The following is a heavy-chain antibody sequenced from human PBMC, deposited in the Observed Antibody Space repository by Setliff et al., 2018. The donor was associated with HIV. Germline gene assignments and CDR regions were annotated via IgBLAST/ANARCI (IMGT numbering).Heavy chain of an antibody. V-gene: IGHV3-21*04. CDR3: ETPGWDCSVGSCYEGGGY. Sequence: GGSLRLSCAASEFTFSIYTMNWVRQAPGKGLEWVASISSSSSYIYYADSVKGRFTISRDNAKNSLYLQMNSLRAEDTAVYYCETPGWDCSVGSCYEGGGYWGQGTLVTVSS. D-gene: IGHD2-15*01. CDR1: EFTFSIYT. CDR2: ISSSSSYI. J-gene: IGHJ4*02.